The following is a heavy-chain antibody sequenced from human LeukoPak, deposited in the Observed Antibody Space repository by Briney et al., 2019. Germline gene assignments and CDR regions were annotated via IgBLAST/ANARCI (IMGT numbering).Heavy chain of an antibody. CDR1: GFTFSSYS. V-gene: IGHV3-21*01. CDR3: ARDPHGWLPRNPLLY. CDR2: ISSSSSYI. Sequence: GGSLRLSCAASGFTFSSYSMNWVRQAPGKGLEWVSSISSSSSYIYYADSVKGRFTISRDNSKNTLYLQMNSLSAEDTAVYYCARDPHGWLPRNPLLYWGQGTLVTVSS. J-gene: IGHJ4*02. D-gene: IGHD5-24*01.